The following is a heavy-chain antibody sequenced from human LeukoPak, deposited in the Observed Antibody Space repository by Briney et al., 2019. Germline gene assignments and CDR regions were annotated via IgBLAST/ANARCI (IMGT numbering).Heavy chain of an antibody. J-gene: IGHJ3*01. CDR1: GYRFNAYW. V-gene: IGHV5-51*01. CDR3: ARPNITSYYDSRGYDAFDV. CDR2: IYPDDSDT. D-gene: IGHD3-22*01. Sequence: SGESLKISCKGSGYRFNAYWIAWVRQMPGKGLEWMGIIYPDDSDTRYSPSFQGQVTISADKSVRTAYLQWSSLKASDTAMYYCARPNITSYYDSRGYDAFDVWGQGTMVTVSS.